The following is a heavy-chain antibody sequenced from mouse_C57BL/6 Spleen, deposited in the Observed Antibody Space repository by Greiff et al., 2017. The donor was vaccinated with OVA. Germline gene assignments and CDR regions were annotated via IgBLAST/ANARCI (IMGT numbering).Heavy chain of an antibody. D-gene: IGHD1-1*01. Sequence: QVQLQQPGAELVKPGDSVKMSCKASGYTFTSYWITWVKQRPGQGLEWIGDIYPGSGSTNYNEKFKSKATLTVDTSSSPAYMQLSSLTSEDSAVYYCARRGAITTLDYWGQGTTLTVSS. CDR3: ARRGAITTLDY. CDR2: IYPGSGST. CDR1: GYTFTSYW. J-gene: IGHJ2*01. V-gene: IGHV1-55*01.